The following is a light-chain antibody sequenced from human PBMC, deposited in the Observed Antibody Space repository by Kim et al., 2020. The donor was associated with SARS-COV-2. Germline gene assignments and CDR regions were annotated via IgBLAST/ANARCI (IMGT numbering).Light chain of an antibody. J-gene: IGKJ3*01. CDR2: AAS. Sequence: ASLGNRVTITCRASQSISSYLNWYQQKPGKAPKLLIYAASSLQSGVPSRFSGSGSGTDFTLPISSLQPEDFATYYCQQSYSTPFTFGPGTKVDIK. V-gene: IGKV1-39*01. CDR3: QQSYSTPFT. CDR1: QSISSY.